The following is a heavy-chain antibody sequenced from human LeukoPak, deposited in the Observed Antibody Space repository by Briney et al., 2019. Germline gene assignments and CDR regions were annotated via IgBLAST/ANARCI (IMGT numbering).Heavy chain of an antibody. CDR3: ARGKIDYDILTGYLPNWFDP. CDR1: GYSFTSYW. D-gene: IGHD3-9*01. CDR2: IYPGDSDT. J-gene: IGHJ5*02. V-gene: IGHV5-51*01. Sequence: GESLKISCKGSGYSFTSYWIDWVRQMPGKGLEWMGIIYPGDSDTRYSPSFQGQVTISADKSISTAYLQWSSLKASDTAMYYCARGKIDYDILTGYLPNWFDPWGQGTLVTVSS.